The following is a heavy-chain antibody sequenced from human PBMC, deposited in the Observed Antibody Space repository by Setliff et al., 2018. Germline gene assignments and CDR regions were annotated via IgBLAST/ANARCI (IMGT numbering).Heavy chain of an antibody. Sequence: PTLVHPTQTLTLTCTFSGFSLSTSGVGVGWIRQPPGKALEWLALIYWDDDKRYSPSLKSRLTITKDTSKNQVVLTMTNMDPVDTATYYCARCITIFGVVIPNAFDYWGQGTLVTV. V-gene: IGHV2-5*02. CDR3: ARCITIFGVVIPNAFDY. J-gene: IGHJ4*02. D-gene: IGHD3-3*01. CDR1: GFSLSTSGVG. CDR2: IYWDDDK.